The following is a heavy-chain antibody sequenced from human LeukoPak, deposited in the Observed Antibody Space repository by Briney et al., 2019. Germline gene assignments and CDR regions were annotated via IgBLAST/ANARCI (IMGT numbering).Heavy chain of an antibody. CDR1: GFTFDDYA. Sequence: GGSLRLSCAASGFTFDDYAMHWVRQAPWKGLEWVSLISRDGGSTYYADSVKGRFTISRDNSKNSLYLQMNSLRTEDTALYYCAKDKTSWTSYYDSSGYGYFDLWGRGTLVTVSS. CDR2: ISRDGGST. V-gene: IGHV3-43*02. J-gene: IGHJ2*01. D-gene: IGHD3-22*01. CDR3: AKDKTSWTSYYDSSGYGYFDL.